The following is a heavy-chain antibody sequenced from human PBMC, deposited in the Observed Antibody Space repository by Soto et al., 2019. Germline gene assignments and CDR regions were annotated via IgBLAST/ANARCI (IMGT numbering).Heavy chain of an antibody. Sequence: QITLKESGPTLVNPTQTLTLTCTFSGFSLSTSGVGVGWIRQPPGKALEWLALIYWNDDKRYSPSLKSRLTITKDTSKNQVVLTMTNMDPVDTATYYCALGGEQQLEYYFDYWGQGTLVTVSS. CDR1: GFSLSTSGVG. D-gene: IGHD6-13*01. CDR2: IYWNDDK. CDR3: ALGGEQQLEYYFDY. J-gene: IGHJ4*02. V-gene: IGHV2-5*01.